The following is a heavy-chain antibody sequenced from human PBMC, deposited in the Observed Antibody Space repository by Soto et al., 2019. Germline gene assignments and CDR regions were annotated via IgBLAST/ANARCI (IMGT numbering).Heavy chain of an antibody. CDR3: AREWLRLGASFDY. J-gene: IGHJ4*02. CDR2: ISYDGSNK. D-gene: IGHD5-12*01. Sequence: GGSLRLSCAASGFTFSSYAMHWVRQAPGKGLEWVAVISYDGSNKYYADSVKGRFTISRDNSKNTLYLQMNSLRAEDTAVYYCAREWLRLGASFDYWGQGTLVTVSS. CDR1: GFTFSSYA. V-gene: IGHV3-30-3*01.